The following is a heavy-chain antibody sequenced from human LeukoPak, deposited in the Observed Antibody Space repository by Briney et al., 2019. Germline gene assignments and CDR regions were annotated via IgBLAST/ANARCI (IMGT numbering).Heavy chain of an antibody. Sequence: RASVKVSCKATGYTFTSYSIHWVRQAPGQGLEWMGVINPSGGSTTYAQKFQGRVTMTRDMSTSTVYMEQSSLRSEDTAVYYCAKDRYSTDPWGQGTLVTVSS. D-gene: IGHD2-8*01. CDR1: GYTFTSYS. CDR2: INPSGGST. J-gene: IGHJ5*02. CDR3: AKDRYSTDP. V-gene: IGHV1-46*01.